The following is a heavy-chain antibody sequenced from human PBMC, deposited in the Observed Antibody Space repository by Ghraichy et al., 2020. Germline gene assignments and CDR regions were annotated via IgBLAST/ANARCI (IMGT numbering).Heavy chain of an antibody. Sequence: GESLNISCAASGFAFSSYAMNWVRQAPGKGLEWVSAISGGGGSTYYADSVKGRFTISRDNSKNTLYLQMNSLRAEDTAVYYCAQAYSGYDGMDNPWGQGTLVTVSS. CDR1: GFAFSSYA. CDR2: ISGGGGST. J-gene: IGHJ5*02. D-gene: IGHD5-12*01. V-gene: IGHV3-23*01. CDR3: AQAYSGYDGMDNP.